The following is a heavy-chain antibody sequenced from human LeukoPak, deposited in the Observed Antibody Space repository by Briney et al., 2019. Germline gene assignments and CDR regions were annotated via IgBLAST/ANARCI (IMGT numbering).Heavy chain of an antibody. CDR2: ISGSGGST. V-gene: IGHV3-23*01. CDR1: GFTFSHYA. Sequence: GGSLRLSCAASGFTFSHYAMNWVRQAPGKGLEWVSAISGSGGSTYYADSMKGRFIISRDNSKNTLYLQMNSLRAEDTAVYYCAKDLLRGSTGGFDYWGQGTLVTVSS. J-gene: IGHJ4*02. D-gene: IGHD2-15*01. CDR3: AKDLLRGSTGGFDY.